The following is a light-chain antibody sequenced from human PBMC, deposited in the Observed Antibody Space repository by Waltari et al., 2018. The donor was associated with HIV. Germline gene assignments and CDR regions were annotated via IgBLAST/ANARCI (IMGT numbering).Light chain of an antibody. CDR3: QQCSDVVYT. V-gene: IGKV1-33*01. CDR1: KDIGTY. Sequence: QMTQSPSSLSASVGGRITITGEAGKDIGTYLNWYQHKPGKAPKLLIYDAVNLDAGVPSRFRGSGSGTHFTFTISSLQPEDIATYYCQQCSDVVYTFAQGTQLDIK. CDR2: DAV. J-gene: IGKJ2*01.